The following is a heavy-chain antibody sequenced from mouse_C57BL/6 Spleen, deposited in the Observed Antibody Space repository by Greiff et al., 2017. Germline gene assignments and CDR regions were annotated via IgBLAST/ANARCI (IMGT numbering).Heavy chain of an antibody. CDR3: ARGTDYYGSRGFAY. V-gene: IGHV1-80*01. CDR2: IYPGDGDT. D-gene: IGHD1-1*01. J-gene: IGHJ3*01. Sequence: QVQLQQSGAELVKPGASVKISCKASGYAFSSYWMNWVKQRPGKGLEWIGQIYPGDGDTNYNGKFKGKATLTADKSSSTAYMQLSSLTSEDSAVYFCARGTDYYGSRGFAYWGQGTLVTVSA. CDR1: GYAFSSYW.